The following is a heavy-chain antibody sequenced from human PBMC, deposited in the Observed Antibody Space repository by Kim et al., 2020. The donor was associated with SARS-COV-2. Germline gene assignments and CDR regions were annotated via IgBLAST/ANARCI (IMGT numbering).Heavy chain of an antibody. Sequence: YNPSLKSRVTISVDTSKNQFSLTLSSVTAADTAVYYCARRWESITGVHDYWGQGTLVTVSS. D-gene: IGHD1-20*01. J-gene: IGHJ4*02. CDR3: ARRWESITGVHDY. V-gene: IGHV4-34*01.